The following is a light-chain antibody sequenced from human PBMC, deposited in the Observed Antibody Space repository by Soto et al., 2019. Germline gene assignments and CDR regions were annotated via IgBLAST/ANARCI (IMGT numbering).Light chain of an antibody. V-gene: IGKV3-20*01. Sequence: IVLTQSPVTLCLSPGERATLSCRASQSFNSMFLAWYQQKPGQAPRLFLYGTSKRATGVPHRFIGSGSGTDFTLTISSLEPEDSAVYFCQQYGSHQFGGGTKVDIK. J-gene: IGKJ4*01. CDR3: QQYGSHQ. CDR2: GTS. CDR1: QSFNSMF.